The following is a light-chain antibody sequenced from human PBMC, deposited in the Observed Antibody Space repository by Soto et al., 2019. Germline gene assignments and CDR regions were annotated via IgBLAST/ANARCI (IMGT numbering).Light chain of an antibody. V-gene: IGKV1-5*01. CDR1: QGLSRW. CDR2: GTS. J-gene: IGKJ1*01. Sequence: DLQMTQSPSTLSASVGDRVTISCRASQGLSRWLAWYQQKPGKAPKLLIYGTSSLKSGGPSRFSGSGSGTEFTLTISSLQPDDCATYYCQQYNGYSVTFGQGTKVDIK. CDR3: QQYNGYSVT.